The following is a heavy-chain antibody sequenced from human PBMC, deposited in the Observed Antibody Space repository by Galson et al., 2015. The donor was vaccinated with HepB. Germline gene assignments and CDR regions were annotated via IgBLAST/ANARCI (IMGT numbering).Heavy chain of an antibody. V-gene: IGHV3-73*01. Sequence: SLRLSCAASGFTFSGSAMHWVRQASGKGLGWVGRIRSKANSYATAYAASVKGRFTISRDDSKNTAYLQMNSLKTEDTAVYYCTLTTGDYYGSGNDYWGQGTLVTVSS. J-gene: IGHJ4*02. CDR3: TLTTGDYYGSGNDY. D-gene: IGHD3-10*01. CDR1: GFTFSGSA. CDR2: IRSKANSYAT.